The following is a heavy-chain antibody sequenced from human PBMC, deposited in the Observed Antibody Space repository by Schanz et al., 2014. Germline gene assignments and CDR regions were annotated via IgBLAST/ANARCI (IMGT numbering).Heavy chain of an antibody. CDR1: GFTFSNYA. V-gene: IGHV3-74*01. J-gene: IGHJ4*02. D-gene: IGHD4-17*01. CDR2: TSHDGSFT. Sequence: VQLAESGGGVVQPGKALRLSCAASGFTFSNYAMHWVRLAPGKGLVWVSRTSHDGSFTTFADSVKGRFTISRDNAKNALYLQMNSLRAEDTAVYYCVRDTDYHFDYWGQGTLVTVSS. CDR3: VRDTDYHFDY.